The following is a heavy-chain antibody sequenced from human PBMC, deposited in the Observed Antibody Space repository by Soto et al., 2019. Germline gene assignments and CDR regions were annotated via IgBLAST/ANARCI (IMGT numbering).Heavy chain of an antibody. V-gene: IGHV4-59*11. CDR2: VFYSGST. J-gene: IGHJ4*02. CDR3: ARSFMVTVDYFDY. CDR1: GASINTHY. D-gene: IGHD5-18*01. Sequence: SETLSLTCTVSGASINTHYWSWIRQSPGKGLEWIGQVFYSGSTNYNPSLKSRVTISIDTSTKQFSLKLTSVTAADTAVYYFARSFMVTVDYFDYWGQGTLVTVSS.